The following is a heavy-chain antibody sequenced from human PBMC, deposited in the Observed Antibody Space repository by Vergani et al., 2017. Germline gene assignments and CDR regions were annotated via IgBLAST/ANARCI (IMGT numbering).Heavy chain of an antibody. V-gene: IGHV1-2*02. CDR1: GYTFTGYY. D-gene: IGHD3-10*01. Sequence: QVQLVQSGAEVKKPGASVKVSCKTSGYTFTGYYMHWVRQAPGQGLEWMGWINPNSGCTNFAQKFQGRVTMTRDTSISTAYMELSRLRSDDTAVYYCASEWYNGGYYGSGRPNWFDPWGQGTLVTVSS. J-gene: IGHJ5*02. CDR3: ASEWYNGGYYGSGRPNWFDP. CDR2: INPNSGCT.